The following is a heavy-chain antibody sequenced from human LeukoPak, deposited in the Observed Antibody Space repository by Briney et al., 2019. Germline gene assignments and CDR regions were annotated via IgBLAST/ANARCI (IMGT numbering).Heavy chain of an antibody. D-gene: IGHD1/OR15-1a*01. CDR1: GYTLTELS. Sequence: ASVKASCKVSGYTLTELSMHWVRQAPGKGLEWMGGFDPEDGETIYAQKFQGRVTMTEDTSTDTAYMELSSLRSEDTAVYYCATLFDETKQYYYYYMDVWGKGTTVTVSS. J-gene: IGHJ6*03. CDR3: ATLFDETKQYYYYYMDV. V-gene: IGHV1-24*01. CDR2: FDPEDGET.